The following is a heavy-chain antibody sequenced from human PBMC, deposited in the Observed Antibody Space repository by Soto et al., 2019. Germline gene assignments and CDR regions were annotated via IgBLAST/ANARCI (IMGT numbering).Heavy chain of an antibody. J-gene: IGHJ6*02. D-gene: IGHD6-6*01. V-gene: IGHV3-33*01. CDR3: ARTVPRLHFGLDV. CDR2: IWYDGSKT. CDR1: GFTFRSYG. Sequence: QVHLVESGGGVVQPGRSLRLSCAASGFTFRSYGMHWVRQAPGKGLEWVALIWYDGSKTYYADSVKGRFTISRDISNNTLYLPMNRLRADDTAVYYCARTVPRLHFGLDVWGQGTTVTVSS.